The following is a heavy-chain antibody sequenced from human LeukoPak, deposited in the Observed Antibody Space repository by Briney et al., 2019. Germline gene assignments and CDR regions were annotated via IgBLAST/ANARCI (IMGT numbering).Heavy chain of an antibody. CDR1: GGSISSYY. Sequence: SETLSLTCTVSGGSISSYYWSWIRQPPGKGLEWIGYIYYSGSTNYNPSLKSRVTISVDTSKNQFSLKLSSVTAADTAMYYCARRQDYTDAFDIWGQGTMVTVSS. CDR3: ARRQDYTDAFDI. V-gene: IGHV4-59*01. CDR2: IYYSGST. D-gene: IGHD4-11*01. J-gene: IGHJ3*02.